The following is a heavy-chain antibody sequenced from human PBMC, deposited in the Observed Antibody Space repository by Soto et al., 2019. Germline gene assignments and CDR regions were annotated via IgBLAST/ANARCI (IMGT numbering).Heavy chain of an antibody. CDR2: SSGSGGST. CDR1: GFTFSSYA. V-gene: IGHV3-23*01. Sequence: EVQLLESGGGLVQPGGSLRLSCAASGFTFSSYAMSWVRQAPGKGLEWVSASSGSGGSTYYADSVKGRFTISRDNSKNTLYRQMNSLRAEDTAVYYCAQTASGSYWGDFDYWGQGTLVTVSS. CDR3: AQTASGSYWGDFDY. J-gene: IGHJ4*02. D-gene: IGHD3-10*01.